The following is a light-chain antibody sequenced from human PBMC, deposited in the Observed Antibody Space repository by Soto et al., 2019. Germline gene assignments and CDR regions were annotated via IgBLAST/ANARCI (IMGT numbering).Light chain of an antibody. Sequence: QSVLTQPPSASGSPGQSVTISCAGTSSDVGGYNYVSWYQQHPGKANKLMIYEVSKRPSGVPDRFSGSKSGNTASLTASGLQAEDEADYYCSSYAGSHNFGVFGTGTKVTVL. J-gene: IGLJ1*01. CDR1: SSDVGGYNY. CDR2: EVS. CDR3: SSYAGSHNFGV. V-gene: IGLV2-8*01.